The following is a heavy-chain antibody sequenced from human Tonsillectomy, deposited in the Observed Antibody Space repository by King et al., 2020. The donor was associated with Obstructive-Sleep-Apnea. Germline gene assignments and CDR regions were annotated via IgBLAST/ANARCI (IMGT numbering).Heavy chain of an antibody. D-gene: IGHD5-24*01. CDR3: ARDRLEMETNYGMDV. V-gene: IGHV3-30*04. Sequence: VQLVESGGGVVQPGRSLRLSCAASGFTFNNYAMYWVRQAPGKGLEWVALISYHGSIKYYADSVKGRFTISRDNSKNTLYLQMNSLRAEDTAVYHCARDRLEMETNYGMDVWGQGTTVTVSS. CDR1: GFTFNNYA. CDR2: ISYHGSIK. J-gene: IGHJ6*02.